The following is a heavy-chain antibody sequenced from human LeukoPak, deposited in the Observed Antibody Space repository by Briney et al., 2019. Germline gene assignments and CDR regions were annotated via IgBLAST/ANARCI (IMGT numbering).Heavy chain of an antibody. V-gene: IGHV3-30-3*01. J-gene: IGHJ4*02. Sequence: GRSLRLSCAASGFTFSSYAMHWVRQAPGKGLEWVAVISYDGSNKYYADSVKGRFTISRDNSKNTLYLQMNSLRAEDTAAYYCARGKQMATISAFDYWGQGTLVTVSS. CDR3: ARGKQMATISAFDY. CDR1: GFTFSSYA. D-gene: IGHD5-24*01. CDR2: ISYDGSNK.